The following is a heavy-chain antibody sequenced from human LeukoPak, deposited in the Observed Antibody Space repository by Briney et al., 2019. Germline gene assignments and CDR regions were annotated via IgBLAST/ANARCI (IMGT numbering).Heavy chain of an antibody. CDR1: GDSISSYY. Sequence: SETLSLTCTVSGDSISSYYWSWIRQPPGKGLEWIGYIYYSGSTNYNPSLKSRVTISVDTSKNQSSLKLSSVTAADTAVYYCARDSSGWQIDAFDIWGQGTMVTVSS. CDR3: ARDSSGWQIDAFDI. D-gene: IGHD6-19*01. CDR2: IYYSGST. V-gene: IGHV4-59*01. J-gene: IGHJ3*02.